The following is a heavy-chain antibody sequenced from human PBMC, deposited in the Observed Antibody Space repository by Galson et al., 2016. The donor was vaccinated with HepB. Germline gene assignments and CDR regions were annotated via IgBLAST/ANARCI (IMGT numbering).Heavy chain of an antibody. CDR2: IIPIFTAT. V-gene: IGHV1-69*01. Sequence: SCKASGGTFGSYAISWVRQAPGQGLEWMGGIIPIFTATNYAQKFQGRVMITADESTTTAYMELSSLRLEDTAVYYCARSRLVPSGYYAVWGQGTLVAVSS. CDR3: ARSRLVPSGYYAV. D-gene: IGHD3-22*01. J-gene: IGHJ4*02. CDR1: GGTFGSYA.